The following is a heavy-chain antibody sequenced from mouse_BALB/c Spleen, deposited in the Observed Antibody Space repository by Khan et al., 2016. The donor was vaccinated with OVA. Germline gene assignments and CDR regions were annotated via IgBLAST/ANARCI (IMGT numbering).Heavy chain of an antibody. CDR1: GYSFTTDC. CDR3: ARRGLDGLFAY. CDR2: IIPSTGYT. J-gene: IGHJ3*01. Sequence: QVQLKQSGAELAKPGPSVKLSCTPTGYSFTTDCTYSIKQRLPQGLLWIGYIIPSTGYTDYNKYFKDKASLTADASSSPAYLPLHSLTSEDSPTLYSARRGLDGLFAYWGQGTLVTVSA. D-gene: IGHD2-3*01. V-gene: IGHV1-7*01.